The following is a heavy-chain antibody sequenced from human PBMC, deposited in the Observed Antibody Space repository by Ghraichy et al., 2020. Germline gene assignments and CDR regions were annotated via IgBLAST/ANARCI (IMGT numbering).Heavy chain of an antibody. V-gene: IGHV3-23*01. D-gene: IGHD3-22*01. J-gene: IGHJ4*02. Sequence: LSLTCAASGFTFSSYAMSWVRQAPGKGLEWVSAISGSGGSTYYADSVKGRFTISRDNSKNTLYLQMNSLRAEAPAVYYCAKDPGGSGYYSSNYFDYWGQGTLVTVSS. CDR1: GFTFSSYA. CDR2: ISGSGGST. CDR3: AKDPGGSGYYSSNYFDY.